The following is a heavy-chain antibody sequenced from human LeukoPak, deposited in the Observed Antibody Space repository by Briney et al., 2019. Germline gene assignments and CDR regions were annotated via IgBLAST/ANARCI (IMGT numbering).Heavy chain of an antibody. V-gene: IGHV3-30*04. CDR2: ISYDGSNK. Sequence: GGPLRLSCAASGFTFSSYAMHWVRQAPGKGLEWVAVISYDGSNKYYADSVKGRFTISRDNSKNTLYLQMNSLRAEDTAVYYCARDRRITTIAPDYWGQGTLVTVSS. J-gene: IGHJ4*02. CDR3: ARDRRITTIAPDY. CDR1: GFTFSSYA. D-gene: IGHD3-22*01.